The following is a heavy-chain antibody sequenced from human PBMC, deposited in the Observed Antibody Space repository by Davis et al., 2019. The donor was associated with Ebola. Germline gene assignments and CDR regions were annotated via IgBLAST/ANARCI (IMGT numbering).Heavy chain of an antibody. CDR3: ARGALIAAAGTGKDFDY. CDR1: GDSVRSGTYY. J-gene: IGHJ4*02. CDR2: VYYSGST. D-gene: IGHD6-13*01. V-gene: IGHV4-61*01. Sequence: MPSETLSLTCTVSGDSVRSGTYYWSWIRQPPGKGLEWIGYVYYSGSTNYNASLKSRVTISGDTSYNQFSLKLSSVTVADTAVYYCARGALIAAAGTGKDFDYWGQGTLVTVSS.